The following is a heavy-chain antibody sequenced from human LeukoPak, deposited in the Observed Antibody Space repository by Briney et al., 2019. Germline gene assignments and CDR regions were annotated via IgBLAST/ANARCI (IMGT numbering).Heavy chain of an antibody. CDR1: GFIFSTYW. J-gene: IGHJ6*02. CDR2: IKEDGSES. CDR3: ARAMDV. Sequence: GGSLRLSCAASGFIFSTYWMSWVRQAPGKGLEWVANIKEDGSESHYVDSVKGRFTISRDNAKNSLYLQMNSLRAEDTAVYYCARAMDVWGQGTTVTVSS. V-gene: IGHV3-7*03.